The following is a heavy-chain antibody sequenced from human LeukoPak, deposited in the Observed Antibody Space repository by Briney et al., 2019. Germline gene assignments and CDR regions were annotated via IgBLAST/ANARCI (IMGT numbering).Heavy chain of an antibody. D-gene: IGHD4-17*01. CDR3: ARGLTTWTTGPGY. CDR1: TGSFSGYH. CDR2: INHSGST. V-gene: IGHV4-34*01. Sequence: SETLSLTCTVYTGSFSGYHWSWIRQPPGKGLECIGEINHSGSTNYNPSLKSRVTMSLDTSKNQFSLKLSSLTAADTAVYFCARGLTTWTTGPGYWGQGTLVTVSS. J-gene: IGHJ4*02.